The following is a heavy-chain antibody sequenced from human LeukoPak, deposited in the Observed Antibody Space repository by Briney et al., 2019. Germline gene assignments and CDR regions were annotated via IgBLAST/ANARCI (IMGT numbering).Heavy chain of an antibody. CDR3: ARGGYDSSGYYWAIDY. V-gene: IGHV1-69*13. D-gene: IGHD3-22*01. CDR2: IIPIFGTA. Sequence: ASVKVSCTASGYTFTSYGISWVRQAPGQGLEWMGGIIPIFGTANYAQKFQGRVTITADESTSTAYMELSSLRSEDTAVYYCARGGYDSSGYYWAIDYWGQGTLVTVSS. CDR1: GYTFTSYG. J-gene: IGHJ4*02.